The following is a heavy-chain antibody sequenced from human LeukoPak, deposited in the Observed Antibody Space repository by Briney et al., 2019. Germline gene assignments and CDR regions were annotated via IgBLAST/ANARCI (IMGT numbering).Heavy chain of an antibody. D-gene: IGHD2-2*01. J-gene: IGHJ5*02. CDR2: IYSGGST. Sequence: GGSLRLSCAASGFTLSSNYMSWVRQAPGKGLEWVSVIYSGGSTYYADSAKGRFTISRDNSKNTLYLQMNSLRAEDTAVYYCARGPFYCSSTSCHRAPFDPWGQGTLVTVSS. CDR3: ARGPFYCSSTSCHRAPFDP. V-gene: IGHV3-53*01. CDR1: GFTLSSNY.